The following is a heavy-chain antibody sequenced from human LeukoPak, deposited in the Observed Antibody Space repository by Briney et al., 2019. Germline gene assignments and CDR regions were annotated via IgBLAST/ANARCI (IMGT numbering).Heavy chain of an antibody. V-gene: IGHV3-30*03. CDR3: ARLGSCTNGVRHSFDY. D-gene: IGHD2-8*01. J-gene: IGHJ4*02. CDR1: GFTLSNYG. CDR2: ISYDGSNK. Sequence: PGRSLRLSCSASGFTLSNYGMHWVRQAPGKGLEWVAMISYDGSNKNHADSVKGRFSISRDNSKNTLYLQMNSLRAEDTAVYYCARLGSCTNGVRHSFDYWGQGTLVTVSS.